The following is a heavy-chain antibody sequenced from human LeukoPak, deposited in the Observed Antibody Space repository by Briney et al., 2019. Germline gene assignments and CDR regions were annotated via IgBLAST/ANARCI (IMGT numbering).Heavy chain of an antibody. Sequence: GGSLRLSCAASGLTFSDHAMSGFPRAPGKGLEGVAGITSGFTPHYADSVKGRFTISRDNSKNTFHLQLNSLRAEDTAIYYCAKDYSESRVADVFFEYWGQGTLVTVSS. CDR3: AKDYSESRVADVFFEY. J-gene: IGHJ4*02. CDR2: ITSGFTP. D-gene: IGHD2-15*01. V-gene: IGHV3-23*01. CDR1: GLTFSDHA.